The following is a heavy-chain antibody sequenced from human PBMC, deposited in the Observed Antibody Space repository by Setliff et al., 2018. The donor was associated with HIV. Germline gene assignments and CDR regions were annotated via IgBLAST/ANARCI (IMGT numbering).Heavy chain of an antibody. V-gene: IGHV4-34*01. CDR3: ARALGSRYNWNYRYWYFDL. CDR2: INHSGST. CDR1: GGSFSGYY. D-gene: IGHD1-7*01. J-gene: IGHJ2*01. Sequence: SETLSLTCTVYGGSFSGYYWSWIRQPPGKGLEWIGEINHSGSTNYNPSLKSRVTISVDTSKNQCSLKLSSVTAADTAVYYCARALGSRYNWNYRYWYFDLWGRGTLVTVSS.